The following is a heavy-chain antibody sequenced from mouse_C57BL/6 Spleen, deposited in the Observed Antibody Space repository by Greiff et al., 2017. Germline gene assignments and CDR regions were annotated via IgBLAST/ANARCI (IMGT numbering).Heavy chain of an antibody. CDR1: GYAFSSYW. D-gene: IGHD1-1*01. V-gene: IGHV1-80*01. J-gene: IGHJ2*01. Sequence: VKLMESGPELVKPGASVKISCKASGYAFSSYWMNWVKQRPGKGLEWIGQIYPGDGDTNYNGKFKGKATLTADKSSSTAYMQLSSLTSEDSAVYFCARSGYYYRSSHSFDYWGQGTPLTVSS. CDR3: ARSGYYYRSSHSFDY. CDR2: IYPGDGDT.